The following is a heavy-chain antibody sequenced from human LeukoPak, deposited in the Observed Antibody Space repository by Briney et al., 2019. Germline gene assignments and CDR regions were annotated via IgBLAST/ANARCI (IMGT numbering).Heavy chain of an antibody. CDR3: ARDGLLAAASFDY. V-gene: IGHV3-11*04. J-gene: IGHJ4*02. D-gene: IGHD6-13*01. CDR2: ISSSGSTI. Sequence: PGGSLRLSCAASGFTFSDYYMSWIRQAPGKGLEWVSYISSSGSTIYYAASVKGRFTISRDNAKNSLYLQMNSLRAEDTAVYYCARDGLLAAASFDYWGQGTLVTVSS. CDR1: GFTFSDYY.